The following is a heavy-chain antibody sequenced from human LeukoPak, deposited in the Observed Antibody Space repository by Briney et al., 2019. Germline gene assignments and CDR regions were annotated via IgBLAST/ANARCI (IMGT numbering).Heavy chain of an antibody. CDR1: GFTFSSYA. Sequence: GGSLRLSCAASGFTFSSYAMSWVRQAPGKGLEWVSAISGSGGRTYYADSVKGRFTISRDNSKNTLYLQMNSLRAEDTAVYYCAKVGGDSSGYYYTSPRWYFDLWGRGTLVTVSS. J-gene: IGHJ2*01. CDR3: AKVGGDSSGYYYTSPRWYFDL. D-gene: IGHD3-22*01. V-gene: IGHV3-23*01. CDR2: ISGSGGRT.